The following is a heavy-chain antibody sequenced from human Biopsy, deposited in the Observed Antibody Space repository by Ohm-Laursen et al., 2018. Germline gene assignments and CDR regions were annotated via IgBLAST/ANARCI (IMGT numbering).Heavy chain of an antibody. CDR2: VYYSGST. D-gene: IGHD3-3*01. CDR1: GGSISSRNHY. V-gene: IGHV4-39*01. CDR3: ARHSLDDFWSGAHYYFDY. Sequence: GTLSLTCSVSGGSISSRNHYWGWLRQPPGKGLEWIGHVYYSGSTFYNLSLESRVTVSVDTSKNQFHLRLTSMSASDTAVYYCARHSLDDFWSGAHYYFDYWGLGTLVIVSS. J-gene: IGHJ4*02.